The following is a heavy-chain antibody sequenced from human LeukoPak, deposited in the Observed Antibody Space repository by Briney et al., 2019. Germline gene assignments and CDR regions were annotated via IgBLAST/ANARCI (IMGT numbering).Heavy chain of an antibody. V-gene: IGHV3-48*03. D-gene: IGHD6-13*01. Sequence: GGSLRLSCAASGFTFSSYEMNWVRQAPGKGLEWVSYISSSGSTIYYADSVKGRFTISRDNAKNSLYLQMNSLRAEDTAVYYCLIKQQLGSSYYYGMDVWGQGTTVTVSS. CDR2: ISSSGSTI. CDR3: LIKQQLGSSYYYGMDV. CDR1: GFTFSSYE. J-gene: IGHJ6*02.